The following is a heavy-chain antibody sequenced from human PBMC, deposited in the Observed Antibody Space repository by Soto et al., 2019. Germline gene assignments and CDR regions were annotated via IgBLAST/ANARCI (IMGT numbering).Heavy chain of an antibody. D-gene: IGHD3-3*01. CDR1: GFTFSTSG. CDR2: ISYNGVNK. V-gene: IGHV3-30*03. Sequence: PGGSLRLSCAASGFTFSTSGMHWVRQAPGKGLEWVAVISYNGVNKYYADSVKGRFTISGDNAKNSVSLQMNSLRADDTGVYYCARRPENFWSGYPEAFDYWGPGTLVTVSS. CDR3: ARRPENFWSGYPEAFDY. J-gene: IGHJ4*02.